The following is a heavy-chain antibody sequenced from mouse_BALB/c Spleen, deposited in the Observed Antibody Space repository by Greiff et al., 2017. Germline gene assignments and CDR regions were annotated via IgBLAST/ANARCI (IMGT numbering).Heavy chain of an antibody. CDR2: IWAGGST. J-gene: IGHJ2*01. Sequence: VKLVESGPGLVAPSQSLSITCTVSGFSLTSYGVHWVRQPPGKGLEWLGVIWAGGSTNYNSALMSRLSISKDNSKSQVFLKMNSLQTDDTAMYYCARDTYYYGSRGYFDYWGQGTTLTVSS. V-gene: IGHV2-9*02. CDR3: ARDTYYYGSRGYFDY. CDR1: GFSLTSYG. D-gene: IGHD1-1*01.